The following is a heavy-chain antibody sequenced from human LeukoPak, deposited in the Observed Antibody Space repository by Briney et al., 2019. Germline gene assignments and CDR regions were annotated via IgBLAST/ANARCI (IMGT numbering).Heavy chain of an antibody. Sequence: ASVKVSCKASGYTFTSYDINWVRQATGQGLEWMGWMNPDSGNTGYAQKFQGRVTMTRNTSISTAYMELSSLRSEDTAVYYCARGLIVVVVDYNWFDPWGQGTLVTVSS. CDR2: MNPDSGNT. J-gene: IGHJ5*02. CDR3: ARGLIVVVVDYNWFDP. D-gene: IGHD2-15*01. CDR1: GYTFTSYD. V-gene: IGHV1-8*01.